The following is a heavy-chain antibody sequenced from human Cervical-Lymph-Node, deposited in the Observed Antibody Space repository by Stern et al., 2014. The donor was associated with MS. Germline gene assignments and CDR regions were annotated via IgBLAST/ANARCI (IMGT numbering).Heavy chain of an antibody. V-gene: IGHV1-2*02. J-gene: IGHJ4*02. D-gene: IGHD6-6*01. CDR2: INPDIGGP. Sequence: VQLVQSGAEVKQPGASVKVSCKTSGDTLTDLYMHWLRQAPGQGLEWMGGINPDIGGPNFAQTFERRFHMTRASSISTLSMELNRLPSDDTAVYYCARDRDPSSTGDFDYWGQGTAVTVSS. CDR1: GDTLTDLY. CDR3: ARDRDPSSTGDFDY.